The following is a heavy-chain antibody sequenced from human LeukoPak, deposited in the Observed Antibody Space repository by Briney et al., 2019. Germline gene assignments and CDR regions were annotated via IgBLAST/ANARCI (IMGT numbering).Heavy chain of an antibody. CDR2: ISYDGSKI. Sequence: GGSLRLSCAASGFTFSSYPLHWVRQAPGKGLEGVTLISYDGSKIYYADSVKGRFTISRDNSKNRLYLQMNSLRVEDTAVYYCARESGWGLPHAFDFWGQGTMVTVSS. CDR1: GFTFSSYP. V-gene: IGHV3-30-3*01. D-gene: IGHD3-3*01. J-gene: IGHJ3*01. CDR3: ARESGWGLPHAFDF.